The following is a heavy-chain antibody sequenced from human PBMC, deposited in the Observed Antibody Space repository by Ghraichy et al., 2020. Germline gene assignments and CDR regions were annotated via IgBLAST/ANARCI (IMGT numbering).Heavy chain of an antibody. D-gene: IGHD2-15*01. Sequence: SETLSLTCTVSGGSVSSGGYYWNWIRQPPGKGLEWIGYIYYSGSTNYSPSLKSRVTISVDTSKNQFSLRLSSVTAADTTVYYCARGRYCSGGSCYYQNWLDPWGQGSLVTVSS. J-gene: IGHJ5*02. CDR1: GGSVSSGGYY. CDR3: ARGRYCSGGSCYYQNWLDP. V-gene: IGHV4-61*08. CDR2: IYYSGST.